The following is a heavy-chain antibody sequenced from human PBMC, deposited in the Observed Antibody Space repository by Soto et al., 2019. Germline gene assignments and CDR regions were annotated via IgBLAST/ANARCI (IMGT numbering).Heavy chain of an antibody. D-gene: IGHD3-16*01. Sequence: GGSLRLSCAASGFTFSNYAMSWVRQAPGKGLEWVSTFTRSGNTYYADSVKGRFTISRDNSKNTLYLQMDSLRAEDTAVYYCARDADYDLPRRGSYYMDVWGKGTTVTVSS. V-gene: IGHV3-23*01. CDR3: ARDADYDLPRRGSYYMDV. J-gene: IGHJ6*03. CDR2: FTRSGNT. CDR1: GFTFSNYA.